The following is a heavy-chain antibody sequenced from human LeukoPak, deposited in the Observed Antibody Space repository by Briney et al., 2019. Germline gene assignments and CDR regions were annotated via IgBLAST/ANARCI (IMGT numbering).Heavy chain of an antibody. CDR3: ARHIAYYYDSSGYPWFDIVPDYFDY. V-gene: IGHV1-18*01. Sequence: ASVKVSCKASGYTFTSYGIRWVRPAPGQGLEWMGWISAYNGNTNYAQKLQGRVTMTTDTSTSTAYMELRSLRSDDTAVYYCARHIAYYYDSSGYPWFDIVPDYFDYWGQGTLVTVSS. CDR1: GYTFTSYG. J-gene: IGHJ4*02. CDR2: ISAYNGNT. D-gene: IGHD3-22*01.